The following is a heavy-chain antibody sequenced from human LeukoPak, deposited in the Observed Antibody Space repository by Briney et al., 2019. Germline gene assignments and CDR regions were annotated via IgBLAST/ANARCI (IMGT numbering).Heavy chain of an antibody. CDR1: GFTFSSYS. CDR3: AREPYYDFWSGYYDIDY. Sequence: GGSLRLSCAASGFTFSSYSMNWVRQAPGKGLEWVSSISSSSSYIYYADSVKGRFTISRENAKNSLYLQMNSLRAEDTAVYYCAREPYYDFWSGYYDIDYWGQGTLVTVSS. CDR2: ISSSSSYI. D-gene: IGHD3-3*01. J-gene: IGHJ4*02. V-gene: IGHV3-21*01.